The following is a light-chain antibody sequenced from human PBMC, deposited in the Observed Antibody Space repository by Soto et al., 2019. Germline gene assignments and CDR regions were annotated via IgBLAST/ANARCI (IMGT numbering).Light chain of an antibody. CDR3: SSYTSSSTVV. J-gene: IGLJ2*01. V-gene: IGLV2-14*01. CDR1: SSDVGGYNY. Sequence: ALTQPASVSGSPGQSITISCTGTSSDVGGYNYVSWYQQHAGKAPKLMIYEVSNRPSGVSNRFSGSESGNTASLTISGLQAEDEADYYCSSYTSSSTVVFGGGTKLTVL. CDR2: EVS.